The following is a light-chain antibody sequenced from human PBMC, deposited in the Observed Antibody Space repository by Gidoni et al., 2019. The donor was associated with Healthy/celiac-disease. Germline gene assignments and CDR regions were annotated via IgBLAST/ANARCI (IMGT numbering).Light chain of an antibody. CDR2: DAS. V-gene: IGKV1-33*01. Sequence: DIQMTQSPSSLSASVGDRVTITCQASQDISNYLNWYQQKPGIAPRLLIYDASNLETGVPSRFSGSGSGTDFTFTISSLQPEDIATYYCQPYDNLPITFXQXTRLEIK. CDR3: QPYDNLPIT. J-gene: IGKJ5*01. CDR1: QDISNY.